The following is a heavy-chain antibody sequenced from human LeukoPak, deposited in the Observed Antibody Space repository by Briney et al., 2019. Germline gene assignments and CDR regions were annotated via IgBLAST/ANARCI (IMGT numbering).Heavy chain of an antibody. CDR3: ARNSYYYDSSGYYHWHFDL. Sequence: GGSLRLSCAASGFTFSSYEMNWVRQAPGKGLEWVSYISSSGSTIYYADSVKGRFTISRDNAKNSLYLQMNSLRAEDTAVYYCARNSYYYDSSGYYHWHFDLWGRGTLVTVSS. CDR1: GFTFSSYE. D-gene: IGHD3-22*01. J-gene: IGHJ2*01. V-gene: IGHV3-48*03. CDR2: ISSSGSTI.